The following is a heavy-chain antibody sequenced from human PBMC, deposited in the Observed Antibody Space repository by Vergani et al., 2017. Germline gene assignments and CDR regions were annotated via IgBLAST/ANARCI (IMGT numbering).Heavy chain of an antibody. Sequence: QVQLQQWGAGLLKPSETLSLTCAVYGGSFSGYYWSWIRQPPGKGLEWIGEINHSGSTNYNPSHKSRLTMSVDKSRNQFSLTLNSVTATDTAIYFCARVNTETNGHLYYYYYMDVWGQGTAVTVS. CDR2: INHSGST. CDR3: ARVNTETNGHLYYYYYMDV. V-gene: IGHV4-34*01. J-gene: IGHJ6*03. CDR1: GGSFSGYY. D-gene: IGHD4-11*01.